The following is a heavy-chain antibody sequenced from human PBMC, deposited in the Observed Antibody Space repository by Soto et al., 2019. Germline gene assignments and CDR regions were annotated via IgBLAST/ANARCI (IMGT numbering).Heavy chain of an antibody. V-gene: IGHV3-23*01. CDR1: GLTFSRFA. D-gene: IGHD4-17*01. J-gene: IGHJ4*02. CDR3: ATYGQHLMDS. CDR2: IGSDGDGI. Sequence: EVQLLESGGGLVQPGGSLRLSCAASGLTFSRFAMKWVRQAPGKGLEWVSVIGSDGDGIHYADSVKGRFTITRDNSRNTVNLQMNGLRAEDTAVYYCATYGQHLMDSWGQGTLVTVSS.